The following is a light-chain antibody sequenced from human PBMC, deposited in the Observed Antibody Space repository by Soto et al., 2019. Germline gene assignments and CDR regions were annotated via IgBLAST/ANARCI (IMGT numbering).Light chain of an antibody. CDR1: QSISSY. Sequence: DIQMTQSPSSLSASVGDRVTITCRASQSISSYLNWYQQKPGKAPKLLIYAASSLQRGVPSRFSGSGSGTDFTLTISSLQPEDFATYYGQQSYSTLYTFGQGTKLEIK. CDR3: QQSYSTLYT. J-gene: IGKJ2*01. V-gene: IGKV1-39*01. CDR2: AAS.